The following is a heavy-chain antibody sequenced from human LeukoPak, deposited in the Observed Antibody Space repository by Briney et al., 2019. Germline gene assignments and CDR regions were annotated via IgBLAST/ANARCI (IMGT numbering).Heavy chain of an antibody. CDR1: GFTVSSNS. J-gene: IGHJ4*02. Sequence: GGSLRLSCAASGFTVSSNSMSWVRPAPGKGLEWVSVIYSGGSTYYADSVKGRFTISRHNSKNTLYLQMNSLRAEDTAVYYCARVFFYGDYGAFDYWGQGTLVTVSS. D-gene: IGHD4-17*01. CDR3: ARVFFYGDYGAFDY. CDR2: IYSGGST. V-gene: IGHV3-53*04.